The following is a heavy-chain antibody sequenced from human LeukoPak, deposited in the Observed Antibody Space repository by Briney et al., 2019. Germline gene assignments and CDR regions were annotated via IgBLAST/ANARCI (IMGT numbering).Heavy chain of an antibody. Sequence: GGSLRLSCAASGFTFSSYAMSWVRQAPGKGLEWVSLISGDGGSTYYADSVKGRFTISRDNSKNSLYLQMNSLRTEDTALYYCAKDYRGLSRGYSSGWYFDYWGQGTLVTVSS. CDR1: GFTFSSYA. V-gene: IGHV3-43*02. CDR3: AKDYRGLSRGYSSGWYFDY. J-gene: IGHJ4*02. CDR2: ISGDGGST. D-gene: IGHD6-19*01.